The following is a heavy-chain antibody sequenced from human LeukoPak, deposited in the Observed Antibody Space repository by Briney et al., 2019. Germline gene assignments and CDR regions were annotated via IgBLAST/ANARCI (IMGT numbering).Heavy chain of an antibody. CDR3: ARGAPGAYCSGGSCPYFDY. D-gene: IGHD2-15*01. J-gene: IGHJ4*02. Sequence: GASVRVSCKASGYTFNSFYINWVRQATGQGLEWMGWMNPNSGNTGYKQKFQGRVTMTRNTSTSTAYMELSSLRSEDTAVYFCARGAPGAYCSGGSCPYFDYWGQGTLVTVSS. CDR1: GYTFNSFY. CDR2: MNPNSGNT. V-gene: IGHV1-8*01.